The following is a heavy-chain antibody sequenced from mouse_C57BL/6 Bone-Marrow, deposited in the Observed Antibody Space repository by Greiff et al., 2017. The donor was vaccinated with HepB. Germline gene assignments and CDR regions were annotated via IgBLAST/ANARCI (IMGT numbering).Heavy chain of an antibody. D-gene: IGHD1-1*01. V-gene: IGHV1-64*01. J-gene: IGHJ2*01. CDR2: IHPNSGST. CDR3: ARPYYYGSSSWYFGY. Sequence: QVHVKQPGAELVKPGASVKLSCKASGYTFTSYWMHWVKQRPGQGLEWIGMIHPNSGSTNYNEKFKSKATLTVDKSSSTAYMQLSSLTSEDSAVYYCARPYYYGSSSWYFGYWGQGTTLTVSS. CDR1: GYTFTSYW.